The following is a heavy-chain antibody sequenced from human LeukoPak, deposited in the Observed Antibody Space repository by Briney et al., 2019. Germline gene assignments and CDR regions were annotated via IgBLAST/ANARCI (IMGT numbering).Heavy chain of an antibody. D-gene: IGHD5-18*01. CDR3: AKDGRLAYSFGGGRFDF. CDR2: ISYDGTKK. Sequence: GGSLRLSCVASGFIFNNYGMHWVRQAPGKGLAWVAFISYDGTKKYYADSVKGRFTISRDHSKDTLYLQMNSLRAEDTAVFYCAKDGRLAYSFGGGRFDFWGQGTLVTVSS. V-gene: IGHV3-30*02. J-gene: IGHJ4*02. CDR1: GFIFNNYG.